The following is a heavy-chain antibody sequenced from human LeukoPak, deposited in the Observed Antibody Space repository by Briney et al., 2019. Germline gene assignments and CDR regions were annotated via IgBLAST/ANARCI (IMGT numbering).Heavy chain of an antibody. CDR2: IYASGST. V-gene: IGHV4-59*10. J-gene: IGHJ3*02. Sequence: PSETLSLTCAVYGGSFSGYYWSWIRQPAGKGLEWIGRIYASGSTNYNPSLKSRVTISVDTSKNQFSLKLSSVTAADTAVYYCARPSTYYYDSSGHGAFDIWGQGTMVTVSS. CDR3: ARPSTYYYDSSGHGAFDI. D-gene: IGHD3-22*01. CDR1: GGSFSGYY.